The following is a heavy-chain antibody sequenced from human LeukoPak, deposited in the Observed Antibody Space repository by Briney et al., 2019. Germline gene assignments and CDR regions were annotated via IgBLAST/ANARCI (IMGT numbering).Heavy chain of an antibody. CDR3: ARRYCSGGSCLDY. J-gene: IGHJ4*02. Sequence: GESLKISCKGSGFSFTNYWIAWVRQMPGKGLEGMGIIDPGDSDIRYSPSFQGQVTISADKSLSTAYLRWTSLKASDTAMYYCARRYCSGGSCLDYRGQGTLVTVSS. D-gene: IGHD2-15*01. V-gene: IGHV5-51*01. CDR2: IDPGDSDI. CDR1: GFSFTNYW.